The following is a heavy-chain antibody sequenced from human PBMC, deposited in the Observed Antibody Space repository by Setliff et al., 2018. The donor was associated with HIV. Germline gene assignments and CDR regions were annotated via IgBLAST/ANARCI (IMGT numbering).Heavy chain of an antibody. CDR2: LHSSGDA. CDR1: GGSISSYY. D-gene: IGHD3-10*02. J-gene: IGHJ1*01. CDR3: ARESPSMSLDA. Sequence: SETLSLTCTVSGGSISSYYWSWIRQPPGKGLEWIGHLHSSGDAYYGPSLKSRVAMSLDTSKNQFSLRLNSVTAADTAVYYCARESPSMSLDAWGQGTLVTVSS. V-gene: IGHV4-4*08.